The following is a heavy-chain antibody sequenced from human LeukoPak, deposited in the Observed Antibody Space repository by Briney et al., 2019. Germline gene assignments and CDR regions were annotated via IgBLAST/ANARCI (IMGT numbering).Heavy chain of an antibody. D-gene: IGHD1-26*01. Sequence: SETLSLTCTVSGGSISSGGYYWSWIRQPPGKGLEWTGYIYYSGSTNYNPSLKSRVTISVDTSKNQFSLKLSSVTAADTAVYYCARDIGKVYFDYWGQGTLVTVSS. CDR2: IYYSGST. V-gene: IGHV4-61*08. CDR1: GGSISSGGYY. J-gene: IGHJ4*02. CDR3: ARDIGKVYFDY.